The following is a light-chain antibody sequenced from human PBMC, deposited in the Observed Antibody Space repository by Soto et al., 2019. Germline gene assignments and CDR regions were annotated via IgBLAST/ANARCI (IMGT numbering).Light chain of an antibody. CDR1: ESVRSY. V-gene: IGKV3-11*01. CDR3: QQRSNWARA. CDR2: DAS. Sequence: EIVLTQSPSSLSLSPGERATLSCRASESVRSYLAWYQQRPGQAPRLLIYDASTMATGIPARFSGSGSGTDFTRTISSREPEEVAVYYGQQRSNWARAFGEGTKVEIK. J-gene: IGKJ1*01.